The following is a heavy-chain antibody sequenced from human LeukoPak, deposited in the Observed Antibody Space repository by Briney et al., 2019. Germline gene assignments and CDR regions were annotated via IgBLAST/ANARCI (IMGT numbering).Heavy chain of an antibody. V-gene: IGHV3-23*01. J-gene: IGHJ4*02. D-gene: IGHD1-26*01. CDR2: ISGSSGST. CDR3: AKDLHRISGTSGY. Sequence: GGSLRLSCAASGFTFSSYAMSWVRQAPGKGLEWVSAISGSSGSTCYADSVKGRFTISRDNSKNTLYLQMNSLRAEDTAVYYCAKDLHRISGTSGYWGQGTLVTVSS. CDR1: GFTFSSYA.